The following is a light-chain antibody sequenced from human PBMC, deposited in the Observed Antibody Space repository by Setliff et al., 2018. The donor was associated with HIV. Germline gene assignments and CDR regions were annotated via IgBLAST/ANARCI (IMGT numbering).Light chain of an antibody. V-gene: IGLV2-11*01. CDR3: CSYAGSYTLDV. J-gene: IGLJ1*01. CDR2: DVS. Sequence: QSALAQPRSVSGSTGQSVTISCTGTSSDVGGYNYVSWYQQHPGKAPKLMIYDVSERPSGVPDRFSGSKSANTASLTISGLQAEDEADYYFCSYAGSYTLDVVGTGTKVTVL. CDR1: SSDVGGYNY.